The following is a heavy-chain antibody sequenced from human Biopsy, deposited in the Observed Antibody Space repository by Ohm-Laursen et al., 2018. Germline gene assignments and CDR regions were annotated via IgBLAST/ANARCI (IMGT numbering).Heavy chain of an antibody. CDR2: IIPIVGIT. V-gene: IGHV1-69*04. CDR3: ARGGSGSGYYGMGV. Sequence: GSSVKVSCKASGVTFSRSAFFWVRQAPGQGLVYLGRIIPIVGITNHAQTFQGRITLTADKSTFMVYMELSRLRSDDTAIYYCARGGSGSGYYGMGVWGQGATVSVSS. CDR1: GVTFSRSA. D-gene: IGHD3-10*01. J-gene: IGHJ6*02.